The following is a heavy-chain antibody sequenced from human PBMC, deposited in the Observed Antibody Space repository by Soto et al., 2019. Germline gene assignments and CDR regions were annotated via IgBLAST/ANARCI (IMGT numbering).Heavy chain of an antibody. CDR2: TYYRSKWYN. D-gene: IGHD3-3*01. Sequence: SQTLSLTCALSGDSVSSNSAAWNWSRQSPSRGLECMGRTYYRSKWYNDYAVSVKSRITISPDTSKNQFSLQLNSVTPEDTAVYYRARVSRLEWLFSDYYYYGMDVWGQGTTVTVSS. V-gene: IGHV6-1*01. J-gene: IGHJ6*02. CDR1: GDSVSSNSAA. CDR3: ARVSRLEWLFSDYYYYGMDV.